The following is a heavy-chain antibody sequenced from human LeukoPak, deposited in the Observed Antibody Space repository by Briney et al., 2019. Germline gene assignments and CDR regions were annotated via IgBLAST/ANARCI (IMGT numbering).Heavy chain of an antibody. CDR3: ARDVSAAGSYYYYGIDV. D-gene: IGHD6-13*01. V-gene: IGHV1-2*04. J-gene: IGHJ6*02. CDR2: INPNSGGT. Sequence: ASVKVSCKASGYTFTGYYMHWVRQAPGQGLEWMGWINPNSGGTNYAQKFQGWVTMTRDTSISTAYMELSRLRSDDTAVYYCARDVSAAGSYYYYGIDVWGQGTTVTVSS. CDR1: GYTFTGYY.